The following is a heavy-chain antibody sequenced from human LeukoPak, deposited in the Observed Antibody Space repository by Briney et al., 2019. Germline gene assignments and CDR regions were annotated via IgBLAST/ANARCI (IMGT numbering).Heavy chain of an antibody. V-gene: IGHV1-69*13. Sequence: GASVKVSCKASGGTFSSYAISWVRQAPGQGLEWMGGIIPIFGTANYAQKFQGRVTITADESTSTAYMELSSLRSEDTAVYYCAREKSLGDFWSGYSEHWGQGTLVTVSS. CDR1: GGTFSSYA. D-gene: IGHD3-3*01. CDR2: IIPIFGTA. CDR3: AREKSLGDFWSGYSEH. J-gene: IGHJ1*01.